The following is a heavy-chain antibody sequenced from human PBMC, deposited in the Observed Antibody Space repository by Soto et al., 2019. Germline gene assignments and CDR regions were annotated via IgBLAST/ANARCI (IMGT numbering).Heavy chain of an antibody. CDR3: AANSLGGGSQGDV. CDR1: GDTFSSYS. V-gene: IGHV1-69*13. J-gene: IGHJ6*02. D-gene: IGHD3-10*01. Sequence: GASVKVSCKASGDTFSSYSISWVRQAPGQGLEWVGGIVPIFGTTVYAPRLQGRLTITADGPTSTSYMELSGLTFEDTAVYYCAANSLGGGSQGDVWGQGTTVTVSS. CDR2: IVPIFGTT.